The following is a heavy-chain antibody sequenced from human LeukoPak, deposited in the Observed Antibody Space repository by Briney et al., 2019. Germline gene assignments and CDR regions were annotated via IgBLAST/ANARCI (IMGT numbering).Heavy chain of an antibody. CDR1: GVFINSNTYS. CDR2: ISYTGNT. V-gene: IGHV4-39*02. J-gene: IGHJ5*02. CDR3: AREITMVRGVYDWFDP. Sequence: SETLSLTCTVSGVFINSNTYSWGWIRQPPGGGLEWIGTISYTGNTYYNSSLKSRLTISVDTSKTQFSLRLSSVTAADTAVYYCAREITMVRGVYDWFDPWGQGTLVTVSS. D-gene: IGHD3-10*01.